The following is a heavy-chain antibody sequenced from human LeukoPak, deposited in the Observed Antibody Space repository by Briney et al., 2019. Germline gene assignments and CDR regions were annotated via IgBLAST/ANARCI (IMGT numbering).Heavy chain of an antibody. V-gene: IGHV4-4*07. CDR2: IYTSGTT. CDR1: GGSISSYY. J-gene: IGHJ4*02. CDR3: ARSLRGSSGYYSFYY. Sequence: LETLSLTCTVSGGSISSYYWSWIRQPAGKGLEWIGRIYTSGTTHYNPSLKSRVTMSVDTSKNQFSLKLSSVTAADTAVYYCARSLRGSSGYYSFYYWGQGTLVTVSS. D-gene: IGHD3-22*01.